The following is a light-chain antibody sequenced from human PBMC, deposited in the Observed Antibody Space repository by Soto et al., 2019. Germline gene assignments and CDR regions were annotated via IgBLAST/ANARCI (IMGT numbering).Light chain of an antibody. CDR2: LGS. V-gene: IGKV2-28*01. CDR3: MQSLQTPPT. Sequence: DIVMTQSPLCLPVTPGEPASISCRSSQSLLHSNGYNYLDWYLQKPGQSPQLLIYLGSNRASGVPDRFSGSASGTYFTLKISRVEAEDVGVYYCMQSLQTPPTFGQGTKVEIK. J-gene: IGKJ1*01. CDR1: QSLLHSNGYNY.